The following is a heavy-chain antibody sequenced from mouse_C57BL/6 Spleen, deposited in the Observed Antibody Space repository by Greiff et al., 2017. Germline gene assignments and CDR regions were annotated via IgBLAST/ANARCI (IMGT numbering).Heavy chain of an antibody. J-gene: IGHJ4*01. D-gene: IGHD1-2*01. CDR1: GYTFTDYN. Sequence: VQLQQSGPELVKPGASVKIPCKASGYTFTDYNMDWVKQSHGKSLEWIGDINPNNGGTIYNQKFKGKATLTVDKSSSTAYMELRSLTSEDTAVYYCARCANVNYAMDYWGQGTSVTVSS. CDR3: ARCANVNYAMDY. CDR2: INPNNGGT. V-gene: IGHV1-18*01.